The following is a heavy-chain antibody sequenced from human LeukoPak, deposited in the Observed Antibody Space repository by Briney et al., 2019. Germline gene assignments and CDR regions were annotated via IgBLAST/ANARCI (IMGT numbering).Heavy chain of an antibody. CDR2: ITSRGEST. D-gene: IGHD3-22*01. V-gene: IGHV3-23*01. CDR3: ARDRPNYYGSDGHYYRRDGDY. J-gene: IGHJ4*02. CDR1: GFTFSIYA. Sequence: GGSLRLSCAASGFTFSIYAMSWVRQAPGTGLQWVSSITSRGESTWYVDSVKGRFTITRDNTENTLYVQMHSLRAEDTAAYYCARDRPNYYGSDGHYYRRDGDYWGRGTLVSVSS.